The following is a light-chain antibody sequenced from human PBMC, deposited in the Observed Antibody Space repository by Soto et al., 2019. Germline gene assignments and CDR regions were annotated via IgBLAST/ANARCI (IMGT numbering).Light chain of an antibody. CDR3: QAYDSSLSRRWV. Sequence: QSVLTQPPSVSGAPGQRVTISCTGSSSNIGAGYPVHWYQQLPGTAPKLLVAGNRPSGVPDRFSVSKSGASASLAITGLQAEDEADYYCQAYDSSLSRRWVFGGGTKVTVL. J-gene: IGLJ3*02. CDR2: G. V-gene: IGLV1-40*01. CDR1: SSNIGAGYP.